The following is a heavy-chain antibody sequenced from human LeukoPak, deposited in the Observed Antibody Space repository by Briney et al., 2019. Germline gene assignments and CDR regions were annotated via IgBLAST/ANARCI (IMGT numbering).Heavy chain of an antibody. V-gene: IGHV1-69*04. D-gene: IGHD3-16*01. CDR1: GGTFSSYA. J-gene: IGHJ4*02. CDR2: IIPILGIA. Sequence: SVTVSCKASGGTFSSYAISWVRQAPGQGLEWMGRIIPILGIANYAQKFQGRVTITADKSTSTAYMELSSLRSDDTAVYYCARDSHGGRFDYWGQGTLVTVSS. CDR3: ARDSHGGRFDY.